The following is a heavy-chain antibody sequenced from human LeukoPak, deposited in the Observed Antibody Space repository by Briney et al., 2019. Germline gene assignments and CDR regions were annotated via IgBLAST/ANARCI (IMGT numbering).Heavy chain of an antibody. CDR2: ISGSGGST. V-gene: IGHV3-23*01. CDR1: GFPFSSYA. J-gene: IGHJ4*02. CDR3: AKEGVVIIIGAYFDY. Sequence: GGSLSLSCAASGFPFSSYAMSWVRPAPGKGLGWVSAISGSGGSTYYSDSVKGRFTISRDNSKNTLYLQMNSLRAEDTAVYYCAKEGVVIIIGAYFDYWGQGTLVTVSS. D-gene: IGHD3-3*01.